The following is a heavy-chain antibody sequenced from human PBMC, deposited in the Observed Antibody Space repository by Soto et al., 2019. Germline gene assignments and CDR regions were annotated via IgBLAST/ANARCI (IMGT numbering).Heavy chain of an antibody. J-gene: IGHJ5*02. V-gene: IGHV4-59*08. CDR1: GGSISSYY. CDR3: ARHESPPDNWFDP. Sequence: SETLSLTCTVSGGSISSYYWSWIRQPPGKGLEWIRYIYYSGSTNYNPSLKSRVTISVDTSKNQLSLKLSSVTTADTAVYYCARHESPPDNWFDPWGQGTLVTVSS. CDR2: IYYSGST.